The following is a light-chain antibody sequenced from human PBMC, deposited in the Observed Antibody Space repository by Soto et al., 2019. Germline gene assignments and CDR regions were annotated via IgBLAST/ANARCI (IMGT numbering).Light chain of an antibody. CDR3: AEWVDSLDEYV. V-gene: IGLV1-44*01. Sequence: QSVLTQPPSASGTPGQRVTISCSGSTSNIGSNTVHWYQQLPGTAPTLLIYRNDQRPSGVPARFSGSKSGTSASLAISGLQSDDEADYYCAEWVDSLDEYVFGTGTKLTVL. CDR1: TSNIGSNT. CDR2: RND. J-gene: IGLJ1*01.